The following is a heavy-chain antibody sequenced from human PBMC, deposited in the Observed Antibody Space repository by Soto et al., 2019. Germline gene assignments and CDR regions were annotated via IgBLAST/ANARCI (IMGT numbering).Heavy chain of an antibody. D-gene: IGHD6-19*01. J-gene: IGHJ5*02. V-gene: IGHV3-23*01. Sequence: EVQLSESGGDWVQPGGSLRLSCAASGFTFSYYAMNWVRQAPGKGLERVPTVSGGGDGTYYADSPQGRFTVSRDNPKNTLYLQMNSLRVEDTAIYYCAKDRSRYSSGWHDWFDPWGQGTLVTVSS. CDR1: GFTFSYYA. CDR3: AKDRSRYSSGWHDWFDP. CDR2: VSGGGDGT.